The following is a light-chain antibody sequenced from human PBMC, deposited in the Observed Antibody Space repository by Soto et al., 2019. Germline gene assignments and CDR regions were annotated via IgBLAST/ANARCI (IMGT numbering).Light chain of an antibody. J-gene: IGKJ1*01. CDR3: QQSYSTPFV. V-gene: IGKV1-39*01. Sequence: DIQMTQYPSSLSASVGDRVTITCRASQSISSYLNWYQQKPGKAPKLLIYAASSLQSGVPSRFSGSGSGTDFTLTISSLQPEDFATYYCQQSYSTPFVFGQGTKVDIK. CDR2: AAS. CDR1: QSISSY.